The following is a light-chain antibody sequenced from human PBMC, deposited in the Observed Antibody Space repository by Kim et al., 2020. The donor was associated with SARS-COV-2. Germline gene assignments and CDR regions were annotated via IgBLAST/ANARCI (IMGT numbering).Light chain of an antibody. Sequence: AYIGDRVTITGRASQSVSFWLAWYQQRPGQAPHLLIYEASTLESGVPSRFSGSGSGTEFTLTISSLQPDDFATYYCQQYNSDTPTFGQGTKVDIK. CDR3: QQYNSDTPT. J-gene: IGKJ1*01. CDR2: EAS. CDR1: QSVSFW. V-gene: IGKV1-5*01.